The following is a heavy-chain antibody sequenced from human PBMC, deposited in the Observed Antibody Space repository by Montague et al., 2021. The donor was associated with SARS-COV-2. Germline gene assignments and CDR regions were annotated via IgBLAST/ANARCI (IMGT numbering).Heavy chain of an antibody. CDR2: IYYSGST. J-gene: IGHJ4*02. D-gene: IGHD2-8*02. Sequence: SETLSLTCTVSGGSISSYYWSWIRQPPGKGLEWIGYIYYSGSTNYSPSLKSRVTISVDTSKNQFSLKLSSVTAAGTAVYYCAGVEGGGVIDYWGQGTLVTVSS. CDR1: GGSISSYY. CDR3: AGVEGGGVIDY. V-gene: IGHV4-59*01.